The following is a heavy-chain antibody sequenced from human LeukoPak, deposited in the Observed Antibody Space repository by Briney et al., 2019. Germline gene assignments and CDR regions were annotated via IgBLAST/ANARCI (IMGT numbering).Heavy chain of an antibody. D-gene: IGHD3-22*01. Sequence: VASVKVSCKASGYTFTGYYMHWVRQAPGQGLEWMGWINPNSGGTNYAQKFQGRVTMTRDTSISTAYMELTSLRSDDTAVYYCARDERYDSSGYPFDYWGQGTLVTVSS. V-gene: IGHV1-2*02. CDR1: GYTFTGYY. J-gene: IGHJ4*02. CDR2: INPNSGGT. CDR3: ARDERYDSSGYPFDY.